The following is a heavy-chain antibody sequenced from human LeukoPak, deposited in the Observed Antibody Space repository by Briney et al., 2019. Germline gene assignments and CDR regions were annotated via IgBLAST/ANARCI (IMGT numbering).Heavy chain of an antibody. CDR1: GFTFSSYG. CDR3: ASDKLGTDAFDI. J-gene: IGHJ3*02. V-gene: IGHV3-33*01. CDR2: IWYDGTNK. D-gene: IGHD7-27*01. Sequence: GGSLRLSCAASGFTFSSYGMHWVRQAPAKGLVGGAVIWYDGTNKYYADSVKGRFSISRDNSKNTLYLQMNSLRAEDTAVYYCASDKLGTDAFDIWGQGTVVTVSS.